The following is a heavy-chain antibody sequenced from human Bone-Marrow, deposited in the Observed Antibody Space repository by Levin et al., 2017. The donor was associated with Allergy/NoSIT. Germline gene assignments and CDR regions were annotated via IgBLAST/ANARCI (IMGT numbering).Heavy chain of an antibody. Sequence: LSFSSSFFPFLPSLLNWVRQAPGKGLEWVSYISDSSSSIFYADSVKGRFTLSLSHAKNSLFLQMNSLRDEDTAVYYCARDCPHLSYSSTWYYYYGMDVWGQGTTVTVSS. CDR2: ISDSSSSI. V-gene: IGHV3-48*02. D-gene: IGHD6-13*01. CDR3: ARDCPHLSYSSTWYYYYGMDV. CDR1: FFPFLPSL. J-gene: IGHJ6*02.